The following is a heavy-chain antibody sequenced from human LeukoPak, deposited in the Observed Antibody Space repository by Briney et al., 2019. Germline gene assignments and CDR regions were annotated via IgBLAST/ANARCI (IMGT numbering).Heavy chain of an antibody. V-gene: IGHV4-30-4*01. CDR1: GGSMTSADFY. CDR3: ARQGHYYGSGSYGFDY. J-gene: IGHJ4*02. D-gene: IGHD3-10*01. CDR2: IYYNGNT. Sequence: SETLSLTCTVSGGSMTSADFYWRWVRQPPGKGLEWIGYIYYNGNTYYNPSLTSRVTISRDTSKKHFSLNLTSVTAADTAVYYCARQGHYYGSGSYGFDYWGQGTLVTVSS.